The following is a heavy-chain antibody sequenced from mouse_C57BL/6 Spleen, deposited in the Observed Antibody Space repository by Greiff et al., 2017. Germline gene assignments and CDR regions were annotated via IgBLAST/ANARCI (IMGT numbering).Heavy chain of an antibody. CDR3: ARGGDDPAWFAY. CDR1: GYAFSSYW. V-gene: IGHV1-80*01. CDR2: IYPGDGAT. D-gene: IGHD2-12*01. J-gene: IGHJ3*01. Sequence: VQLQQSGAELVKPGASVKISCKASGYAFSSYWMNWVKQRPGKGLEWLGQIYPGDGATNYNGKFKGKATLTADKSSSTAYMQLSSLTSDDSAVYFCARGGDDPAWFAYWGQGTLVTVSA.